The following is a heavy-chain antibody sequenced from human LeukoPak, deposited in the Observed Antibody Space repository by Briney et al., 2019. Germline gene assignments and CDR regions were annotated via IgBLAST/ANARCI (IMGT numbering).Heavy chain of an antibody. CDR1: GFTFSSLG. D-gene: IGHD5-12*01. J-gene: IGHJ4*02. CDR3: VKPEQWLVFAY. Sequence: GGSLRLSCAASGFTFSSLGMHWVRQPPGEGLEWVAFVLYDGSNKYYADSVKGRFTISRDNSKNTLYLQMNSLRADDTAVYYCVKPEQWLVFAYWGQGTLVTVSS. V-gene: IGHV3-30*02. CDR2: VLYDGSNK.